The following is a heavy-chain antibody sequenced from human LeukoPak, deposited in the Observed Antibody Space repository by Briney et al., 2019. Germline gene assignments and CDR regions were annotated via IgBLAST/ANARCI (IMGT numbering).Heavy chain of an antibody. CDR3: ASPTLHPDYGDYWFHYYGMDV. Sequence: ASVKVSCKASGGTFRSYAISWVRQAPGQGLEWMGRIIPILGIANYAQKFQGRVTITADKSTSTAYMELSSLRSEDTAVYYCASPTLHPDYGDYWFHYYGMDVWGQGTTVTVSS. V-gene: IGHV1-69*04. J-gene: IGHJ6*02. CDR1: GGTFRSYA. CDR2: IIPILGIA. D-gene: IGHD4-17*01.